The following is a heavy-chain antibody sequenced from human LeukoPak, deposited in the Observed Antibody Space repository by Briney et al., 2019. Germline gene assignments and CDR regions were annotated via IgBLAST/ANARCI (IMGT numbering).Heavy chain of an antibody. J-gene: IGHJ3*01. CDR2: IGVAGGNT. D-gene: IGHD4-23*01. Sequence: GTSVKVSCKASGFTFSNSAIQWVRRARGQRLEWIGWIGVAGGNTNYAQTLQGRITITRDMSTSTAYMELTSLRSDDTAVYYCAAEIYGGNTDCCTFDFWGPGTPVTVSS. V-gene: IGHV1-58*02. CDR1: GFTFSNSA. CDR3: AAEIYGGNTDCCTFDF.